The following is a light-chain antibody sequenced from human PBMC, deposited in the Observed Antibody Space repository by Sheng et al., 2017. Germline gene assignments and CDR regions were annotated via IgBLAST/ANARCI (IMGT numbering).Light chain of an antibody. CDR2: DVS. Sequence: QSALTQPASVSGSPGQSITISCTGSRSDVGGYNYVSWYQQHPGKAPKLIIYDVSDRPSGVSYRFSASRSGNTASLTISGLQAEDEADYYCSSYASNTARVFGGRDQADRP. CDR3: SSYASNTARV. V-gene: IGLV2-14*03. J-gene: IGLJ3*02. CDR1: RSDVGGYNY.